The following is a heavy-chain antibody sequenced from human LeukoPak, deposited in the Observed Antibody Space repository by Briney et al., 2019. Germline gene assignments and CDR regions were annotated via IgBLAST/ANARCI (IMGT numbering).Heavy chain of an antibody. CDR1: GDTFRHD. CDR3: ARGRSSWFFDY. D-gene: IGHD6-13*01. Sequence: GASVNLSCKGSGDTFRHDTEWVRQAPGQGLEWMGWMNADNGHRGYAQKFQGRVTMTMDPSISTAYLELRSLTSEDTAVYYCARGRSSWFFDYWGQGT. CDR2: MNADNGHR. V-gene: IGHV1-8*01. J-gene: IGHJ4*01.